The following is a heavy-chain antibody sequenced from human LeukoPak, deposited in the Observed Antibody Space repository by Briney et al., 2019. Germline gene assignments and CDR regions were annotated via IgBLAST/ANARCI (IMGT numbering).Heavy chain of an antibody. D-gene: IGHD3-10*01. CDR3: ARLQYSFLYGSGSYGVDY. Sequence: GGSLRLSRAASGFTFSSSAMAWVRHAPGKGLEWVANIKQDGSEKYYVDSVKGRFTISRDNAKNSLYLQMNSLRAEDTAVYYCARLQYSFLYGSGSYGVDYWGQGTLVTVST. CDR1: GFTFSSSA. V-gene: IGHV3-7*01. CDR2: IKQDGSEK. J-gene: IGHJ4*02.